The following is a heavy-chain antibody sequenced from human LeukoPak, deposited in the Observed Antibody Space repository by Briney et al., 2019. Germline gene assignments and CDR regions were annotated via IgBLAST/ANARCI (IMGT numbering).Heavy chain of an antibody. V-gene: IGHV5-51*01. CDR1: GYTFTSYW. J-gene: IGHJ4*02. CDR3: ARASALYDFWSGSQSVFDY. CDR2: IHPSDSDT. D-gene: IGHD3-3*01. Sequence: EESLKISCKASGYTFTSYWIGWVRQMPGKGLEWMGIIHPSDSDTRYGPSFQGQVTISADKSINTAYVQWTNLKASDTAMFYCARASALYDFWSGSQSVFDYWGQGTLVTVSS.